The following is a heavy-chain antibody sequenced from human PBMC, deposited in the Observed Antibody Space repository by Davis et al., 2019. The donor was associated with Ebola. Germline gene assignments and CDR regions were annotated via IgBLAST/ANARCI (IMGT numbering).Heavy chain of an antibody. V-gene: IGHV3-53*01. J-gene: IGHJ4*02. CDR3: ARADY. Sequence: PGGSLRLSCAASGFTVSSNYMSWVRQAPGKGLEWVSLISGDGGSTYYADSVKGRFTISRDNAKNSLYLQMNSLRAEDTAVYYCARADYWGQGTLVTVSS. CDR2: ISGDGGST. CDR1: GFTVSSNY.